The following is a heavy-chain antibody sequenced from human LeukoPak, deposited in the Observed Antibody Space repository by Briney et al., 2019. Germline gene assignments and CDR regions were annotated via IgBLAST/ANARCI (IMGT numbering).Heavy chain of an antibody. CDR3: ARGPYDILTGYYYYYYYMDV. J-gene: IGHJ6*03. D-gene: IGHD3-9*01. Sequence: GASVKVSCKASGYTFTSYYMHWVRQAPGQGLEWMGIINPSGGSTSYAQKFQGRVTMTRDMSTSTVYMELSSLRSEDTAVYYCARGPYDILTGYYYYYYYMDVWGKGTTVTISS. CDR2: INPSGGST. V-gene: IGHV1-46*01. CDR1: GYTFTSYY.